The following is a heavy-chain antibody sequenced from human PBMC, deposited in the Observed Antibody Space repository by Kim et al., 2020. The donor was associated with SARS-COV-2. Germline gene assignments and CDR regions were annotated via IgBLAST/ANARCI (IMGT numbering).Heavy chain of an antibody. Sequence: YYTDSVKGRFTISRHNSKNTWYLKMNNLRGEDTAVYYCARSEYSSGWYDCWGQGTLVTVSS. CDR3: ARSEYSSGWYDC. V-gene: IGHV3-53*04. D-gene: IGHD6-19*01. J-gene: IGHJ5*01.